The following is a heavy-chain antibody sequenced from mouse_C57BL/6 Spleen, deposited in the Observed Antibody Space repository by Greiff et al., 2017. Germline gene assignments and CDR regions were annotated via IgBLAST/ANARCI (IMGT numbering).Heavy chain of an antibody. D-gene: IGHD3-1*01. V-gene: IGHV1-82*01. CDR1: GYAFSSSW. J-gene: IGHJ2*01. Sequence: QVQLQQSGPELVKPGASVKISCKASGYAFSSSWMNWVKQRPGKGLEWIGRIYPGDGDTNYNGKFKGKATLTADKSSSTAYMQLSSLTSGDSAVYFCARSGESLYYFDYWGQGTTLTVSS. CDR3: ARSGESLYYFDY. CDR2: IYPGDGDT.